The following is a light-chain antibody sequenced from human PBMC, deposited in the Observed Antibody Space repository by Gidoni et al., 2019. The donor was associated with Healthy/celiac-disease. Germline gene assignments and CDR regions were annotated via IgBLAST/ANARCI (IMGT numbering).Light chain of an antibody. CDR3: SSYTSSAVV. CDR2: EVS. V-gene: IGLV2-14*01. CDR1: SSDVGGYNY. Sequence: QSALTQPASVSGSPGQSITISCTGTSSDVGGYNYVSWYQQHPGKAPKLMLYEVSNRPSGVSNRFSGSKSGNTASLTISGLQAEDEADYYCSSYTSSAVVFGGGTKLTVL. J-gene: IGLJ2*01.